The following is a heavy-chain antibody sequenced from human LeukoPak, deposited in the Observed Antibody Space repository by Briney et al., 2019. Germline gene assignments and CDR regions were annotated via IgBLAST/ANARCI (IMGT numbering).Heavy chain of an antibody. D-gene: IGHD6-19*01. CDR2: ISSSSSYI. CDR1: GFTFSSYS. CDR3: ARVCLVPRGYSSGWSEGYFDY. V-gene: IGHV3-21*01. J-gene: IGHJ4*02. Sequence: AGGSLRLSCAASGFTFSSYSMHWVRQAPGKGLEWVSSISSSSSYIYYADSVKGRFTISRDNAKNSLYLQMNSLRAEDTAVYYCARVCLVPRGYSSGWSEGYFDYWGQGTLVTVSS.